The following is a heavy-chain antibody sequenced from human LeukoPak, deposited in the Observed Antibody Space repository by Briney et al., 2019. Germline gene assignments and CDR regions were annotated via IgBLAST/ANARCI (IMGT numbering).Heavy chain of an antibody. CDR2: ISSNGGST. V-gene: IGHV3-64*01. D-gene: IGHD3-10*01. CDR3: AKDAPLLWFGELLYNYFDY. CDR1: GFTFSSYA. Sequence: GGSLRLSCAASGFTFSSYAMHWVRQAPGKGLEYVSAISSNGGSTYYANSVKGRFTISRDNSKNTLYLQMGSLRAEDMAVYYCAKDAPLLWFGELLYNYFDYWGQGTLVTVSS. J-gene: IGHJ4*02.